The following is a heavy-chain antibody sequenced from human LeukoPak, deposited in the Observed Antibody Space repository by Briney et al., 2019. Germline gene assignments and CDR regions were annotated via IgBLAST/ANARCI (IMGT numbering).Heavy chain of an antibody. J-gene: IGHJ6*04. CDR1: GFTFSSYV. D-gene: IGHD6-19*01. CDR2: IGFSGDRT. CDR3: ARLREQWLVNYYYGMDV. Sequence: GGSLRLSYAASGFTFSSYVMSCVRQAPGKGLEWVSAIGFSGDRTYYADSVKGRFTISRDNSKNTLYLQMNSLRVEDTAVYYCARLREQWLVNYYYGMDVWGKGTTVTVSS. V-gene: IGHV3-23*01.